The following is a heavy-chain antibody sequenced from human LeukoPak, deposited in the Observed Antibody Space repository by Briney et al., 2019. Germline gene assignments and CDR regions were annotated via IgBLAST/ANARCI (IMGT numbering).Heavy chain of an antibody. CDR1: GGSISSNNYH. V-gene: IGHV4-39*01. CDR2: IYYSGST. Sequence: PWETLSLTCTVSGGSISSNNYHWGWIRQPPGKGLEWIGSIYYSGSTYYNPSLRSRLTISVDTSKNQFSLKLSSVTAADTAVYYCASLVVTPRYYFDSWGQGTLVTVSS. D-gene: IGHD4-23*01. CDR3: ASLVVTPRYYFDS. J-gene: IGHJ4*02.